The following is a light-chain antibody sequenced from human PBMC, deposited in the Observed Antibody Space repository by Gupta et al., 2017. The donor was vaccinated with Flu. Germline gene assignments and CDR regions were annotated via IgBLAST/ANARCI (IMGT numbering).Light chain of an antibody. CDR3: QQEHSFPIT. CDR1: QDIKNW. J-gene: IGKJ5*01. CDR2: GAS. V-gene: IGKV1-12*01. Sequence: PSVVSASVGDTVTITWRASQDIKNWLVWYQQTPGKAPNVLINGASAVKSGVPSRFSGRGSGTIFSLTISNRQPEEFAVYYCQQEHSFPITFGQGTRLDIK.